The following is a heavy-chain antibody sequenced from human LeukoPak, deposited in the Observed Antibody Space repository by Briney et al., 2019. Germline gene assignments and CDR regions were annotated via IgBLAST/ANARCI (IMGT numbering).Heavy chain of an antibody. D-gene: IGHD6-19*01. CDR1: GYTFTNYG. V-gene: IGHV1-18*01. J-gene: IGHJ4*02. Sequence: ASVKVSCKVSGYTFTNYGISWVRQAPGQGLEWMGWMSAYNDNTNYAQKLQGRVTMTTDTSTSTAYMELRSLRSDDTAVYYCARDTRIAVAAIDYWGQGTLVTVSS. CDR2: MSAYNDNT. CDR3: ARDTRIAVAAIDY.